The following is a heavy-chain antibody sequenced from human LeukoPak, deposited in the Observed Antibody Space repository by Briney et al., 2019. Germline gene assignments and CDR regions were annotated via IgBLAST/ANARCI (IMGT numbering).Heavy chain of an antibody. D-gene: IGHD5-18*01. J-gene: IGHJ4*02. V-gene: IGHV3-23*01. CDR1: GFILSSYW. CDR3: AKDAGYSYGYHYFDY. CDR2: ISGSGGST. Sequence: PGGSLRLSCAASGFILSSYWMSWVRQAPGKGLEWVSAISGSGGSTYYADSVKGRFTISRDNSKNTLYLQMNSLRAEDTAVYYCAKDAGYSYGYHYFDYWGQGTLVTVSS.